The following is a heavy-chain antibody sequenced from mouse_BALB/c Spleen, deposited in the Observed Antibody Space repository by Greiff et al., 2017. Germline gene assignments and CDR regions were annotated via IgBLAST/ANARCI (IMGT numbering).Heavy chain of an antibody. V-gene: IGHV1-82*01. D-gene: IGHD1-2*01. CDR1: GYAFSSSW. J-gene: IGHJ4*01. CDR2: IYPGDGDT. CDR3: ATGMYGYYAMDY. Sequence: VQLQQSGPELVKPGASVKISCKASGYAFSSSWMNWVKQRPGQGLEWIGRIYPGDGDTNYNGKFKGKATLTADKSSSTAYMQLSSLTSVDSAVYFCATGMYGYYAMDYWGQGTSVTVSS.